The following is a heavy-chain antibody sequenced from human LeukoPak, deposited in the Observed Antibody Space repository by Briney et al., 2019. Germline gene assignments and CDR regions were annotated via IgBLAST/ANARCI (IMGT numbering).Heavy chain of an antibody. D-gene: IGHD2-2*02. CDR1: GYTFTSYG. Sequence: GASVKVSCKASGYTFTSYGISWVRRAPGQGLEWMGWISAYNGNTNYAQKLQGRVTMTTDTSTSTAYMELRSLRSDDTAVYYCAREVGYCSSTSCYNTWFDPWGQGTLVTVSS. V-gene: IGHV1-18*01. J-gene: IGHJ5*02. CDR3: AREVGYCSSTSCYNTWFDP. CDR2: ISAYNGNT.